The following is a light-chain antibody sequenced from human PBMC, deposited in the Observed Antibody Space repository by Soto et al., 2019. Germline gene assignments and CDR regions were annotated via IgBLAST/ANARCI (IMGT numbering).Light chain of an antibody. Sequence: EIVLTQSPGTLSLSPGERATLSCRASQSVSSSYLAWYQQKPGQAPRLLIYGASSRATGIPDRFSGSGSGTDFTLTISRLEPEDFALYYCQQYDSSITFGQGTRLEIK. CDR2: GAS. J-gene: IGKJ5*01. CDR3: QQYDSSIT. CDR1: QSVSSSY. V-gene: IGKV3-20*01.